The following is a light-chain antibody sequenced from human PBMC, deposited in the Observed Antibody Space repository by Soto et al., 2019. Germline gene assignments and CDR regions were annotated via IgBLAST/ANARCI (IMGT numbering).Light chain of an antibody. Sequence: IQMTQSPSSLSASVGDKVTITCQPKQDITNCLKWYHQKPGKAPKLLIYHASKLETGVPSRFRGSGSGRRFTFTITSLQPEDIGTYYCQQYEFLPVTFGRWTKVEIK. J-gene: IGKJ2*01. CDR2: HAS. CDR1: QDITNC. CDR3: QQYEFLPVT. V-gene: IGKV1-33*01.